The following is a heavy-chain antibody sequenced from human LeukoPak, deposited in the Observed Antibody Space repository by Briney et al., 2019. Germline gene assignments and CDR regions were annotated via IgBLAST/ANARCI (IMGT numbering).Heavy chain of an antibody. Sequence: GASVKVSCKASGGTFSSYAISWVRQAPGQGLEWMGGIIPIFGTANYAQKFQGRVTITADESTSTAYMELSSLRSEDTAVYHCARGRYCSGGSCYSPPWSALNWFDPWGQGTLVTVSS. CDR3: ARGRYCSGGSCYSPPWSALNWFDP. J-gene: IGHJ5*02. CDR1: GGTFSSYA. D-gene: IGHD2-15*01. V-gene: IGHV1-69*01. CDR2: IIPIFGTA.